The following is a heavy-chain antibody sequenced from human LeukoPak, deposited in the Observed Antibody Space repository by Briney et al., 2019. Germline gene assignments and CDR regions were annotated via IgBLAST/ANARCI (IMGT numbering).Heavy chain of an antibody. Sequence: SETLSLTCTVSGGSISSSSYYWGWIRQPPGKGPEWIGSIYYSGSTYYNPSLKSRVTISVDTSKNQFSLKLSSVTAADTAVYYCARHGGYYYDSSGPDYFDYWGQGTLVTVSS. CDR1: GGSISSSSYY. CDR2: IYYSGST. CDR3: ARHGGYYYDSSGPDYFDY. D-gene: IGHD3-22*01. J-gene: IGHJ4*02. V-gene: IGHV4-39*01.